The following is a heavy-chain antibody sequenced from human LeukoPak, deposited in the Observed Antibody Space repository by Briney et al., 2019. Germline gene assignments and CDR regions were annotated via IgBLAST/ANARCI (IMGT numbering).Heavy chain of an antibody. CDR2: IYPNSGGT. CDR1: GYTFTGHY. CDR3: ARVVGYGDYPFDY. Sequence: ASVKVSCKASGYTFTGHYMHWVRQAPGQGLEWMVWIYPNSGGTNYAQKFQGRVTMTRDTSISTAYMELSRLRSDDTAVYYCARVVGYGDYPFDYWGQGTLVTVSS. D-gene: IGHD4-17*01. J-gene: IGHJ4*02. V-gene: IGHV1-2*02.